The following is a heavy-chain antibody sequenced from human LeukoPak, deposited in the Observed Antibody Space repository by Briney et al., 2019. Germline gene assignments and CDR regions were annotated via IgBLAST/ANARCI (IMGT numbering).Heavy chain of an antibody. V-gene: IGHV4-39*01. J-gene: IGHJ4*02. CDR2: IYYSGTT. CDR3: ARGSSPSYPLDY. Sequence: SETLSLTCTVSGGSISSTSYYWGWIRQPPGKGLQWIGSIYYSGTTYITPSLKSRVTMSLDTSQTQFSLRLSSVTAADTAVYYCARGSSPSYPLDYWGQGTLVTVSS. CDR1: GGSISSTSYY. D-gene: IGHD2-2*01.